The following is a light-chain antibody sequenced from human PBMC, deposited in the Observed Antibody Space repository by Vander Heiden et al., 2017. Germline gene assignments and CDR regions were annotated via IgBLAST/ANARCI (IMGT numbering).Light chain of an antibody. CDR3: QAWDTATADVV. CDR2: EDI. V-gene: IGLV3-1*01. Sequence: SFELTQPPSVSVSPGQTASITCSGDRLGQKYSSWYQQKPGQSPVLVIYEDIKRPSGIPERFSGSNSGNIATLTISGTQAMDEADYYCQAWDTATADVVFGGGTKLTVL. CDR1: RLGQKY. J-gene: IGLJ2*01.